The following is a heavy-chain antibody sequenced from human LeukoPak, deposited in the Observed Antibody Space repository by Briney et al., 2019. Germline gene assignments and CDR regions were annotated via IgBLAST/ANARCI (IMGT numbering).Heavy chain of an antibody. D-gene: IGHD6-13*01. CDR1: GFTFSGSA. Sequence: GGSLRLSCAASGFTFSGSAMHWVRQASGKGLEWVGRIRSKANSYATAYAATVKGRITISRDDSKNTAYLQMNSLKTEDTAVYYCTRPELAAAGIAWFDPWGQGTLVTVSS. J-gene: IGHJ5*02. V-gene: IGHV3-73*01. CDR2: IRSKANSYAT. CDR3: TRPELAAAGIAWFDP.